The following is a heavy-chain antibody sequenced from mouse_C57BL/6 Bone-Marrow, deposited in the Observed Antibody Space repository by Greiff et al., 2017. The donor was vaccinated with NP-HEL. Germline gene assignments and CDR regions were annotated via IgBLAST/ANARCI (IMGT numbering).Heavy chain of an antibody. J-gene: IGHJ3*01. Sequence: DVKLVESGGGLVKPGGSLKLSCAASGFTFSSYAMSWVRQTPEKRLEWVATISDGGSYTYYPDNVKGRFTISRDNAKNNLYLQMSHLKAEDTAMYYCAREGTTVNWFAYWGQGTLVTVSA. V-gene: IGHV5-4*01. CDR1: GFTFSSYA. D-gene: IGHD1-1*01. CDR3: AREGTTVNWFAY. CDR2: ISDGGSYT.